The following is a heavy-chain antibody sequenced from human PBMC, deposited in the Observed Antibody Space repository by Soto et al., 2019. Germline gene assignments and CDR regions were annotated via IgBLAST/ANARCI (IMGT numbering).Heavy chain of an antibody. CDR2: ISSDSSYK. Sequence: GGSLRLSCAASGFTLSSHTMNWVRQAPGKGLEWVSSISSDSSYKYYTDSVKGRFTVSRDNAKNSLYLQMDSLRAEDTAVYYCARGYCTRSSCYIGGYYYYGMDVWGQGATVTVSS. J-gene: IGHJ6*02. CDR3: ARGYCTRSSCYIGGYYYYGMDV. CDR1: GFTLSSHT. D-gene: IGHD2-2*01. V-gene: IGHV3-21*01.